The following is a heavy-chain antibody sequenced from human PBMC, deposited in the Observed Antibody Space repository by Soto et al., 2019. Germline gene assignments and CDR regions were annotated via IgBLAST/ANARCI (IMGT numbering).Heavy chain of an antibody. J-gene: IGHJ6*03. Sequence: EVQLVESGGGLVQPGRSLRLSCAVSGFTIDDYAMHWVRQAPGKGLEWVSGISWNSVNIGYADSVKGRFTISRDNARNSLYLQMSSLRVEDTALYYCAKACITAAGGIYYYYYMDVWGKGTTVTVSS. V-gene: IGHV3-9*01. D-gene: IGHD6-13*01. CDR1: GFTIDDYA. CDR2: ISWNSVNI. CDR3: AKACITAAGGIYYYYYMDV.